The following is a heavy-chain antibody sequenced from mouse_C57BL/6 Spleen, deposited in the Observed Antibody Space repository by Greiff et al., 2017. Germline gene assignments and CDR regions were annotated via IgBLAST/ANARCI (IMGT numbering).Heavy chain of an antibody. V-gene: IGHV1-39*01. CDR3: ASEEWFAY. CDR2: INPNYGTT. CDR1: GYSFTDYN. Sequence: EVHLQQSGPELVKPGASVKISCKASGYSFTDYNMHWVKQSNGKSLEWIGVINPNYGTTSYNQKFKGKATLTVDQSSSTAYMQLNSLTSADSSFYYRASEEWFAYWGQGTLVTVSA. J-gene: IGHJ3*01.